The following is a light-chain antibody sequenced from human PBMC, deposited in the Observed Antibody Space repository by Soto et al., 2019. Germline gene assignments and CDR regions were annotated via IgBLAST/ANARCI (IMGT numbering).Light chain of an antibody. J-gene: IGLJ1*01. CDR2: EGS. Sequence: QSALTQPASVSGSPGQSITISCTGTSSDVGSYNLVSWYQQHPGKAPKLMIYEGSKRPSGVSNRFSGSKSGNTASLTIYGLQAEDEADYYCCSYAGSSFYVFGHGTKVTVL. CDR3: CSYAGSSFYV. CDR1: SSDVGSYNL. V-gene: IGLV2-23*01.